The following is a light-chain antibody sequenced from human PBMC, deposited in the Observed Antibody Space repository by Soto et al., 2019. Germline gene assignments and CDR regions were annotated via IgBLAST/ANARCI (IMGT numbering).Light chain of an antibody. CDR3: QQYNLYSAIT. J-gene: IGKJ2*01. CDR1: QSISDR. CDR2: RAS. Sequence: DIRLTQSPSTLSASVGDRVTITCRASQSISDRLAWYQQKSGKAPRLLIYRASSLENEVPSRFSGSGSGTEFTLTTSSLQPDDFATYYCQQYNLYSAITFGQGTKLEI. V-gene: IGKV1-5*03.